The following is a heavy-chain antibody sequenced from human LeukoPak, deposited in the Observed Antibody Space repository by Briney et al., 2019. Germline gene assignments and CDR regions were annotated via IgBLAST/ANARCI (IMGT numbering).Heavy chain of an antibody. CDR1: GYTFNGYF. Sequence: ASVKVFCNTSGYTFNGYFIHWVRQAAGPGLEWMGRINPSSGVTEYAQNFQGRVAMSRDTSISTASMELSWLTSDDTAVYYCARDLSSTPNWEFDYWGQGTLVTVSS. D-gene: IGHD7-27*01. V-gene: IGHV1-2*06. CDR3: ARDLSSTPNWEFDY. J-gene: IGHJ4*02. CDR2: INPSSGVT.